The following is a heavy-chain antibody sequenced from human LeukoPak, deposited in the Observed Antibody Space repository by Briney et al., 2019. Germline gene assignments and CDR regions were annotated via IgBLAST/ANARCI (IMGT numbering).Heavy chain of an antibody. Sequence: PSETLSLTCAVSGGSISSSNWWSWVRQPPGKGLEWIGEIYHSGSTNYNPSLKSRVTISVDKSKNQFSLKLSSVTAADTAVYYCARTPTYYYGSGSYGTNWFDPWGQGTLVTVSS. V-gene: IGHV4-4*02. CDR3: ARTPTYYYGSGSYGTNWFDP. D-gene: IGHD3-10*01. J-gene: IGHJ5*02. CDR1: GGSISSSNW. CDR2: IYHSGST.